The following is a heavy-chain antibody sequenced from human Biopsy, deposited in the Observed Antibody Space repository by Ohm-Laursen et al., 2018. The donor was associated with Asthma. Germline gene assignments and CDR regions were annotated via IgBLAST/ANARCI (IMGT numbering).Heavy chain of an antibody. CDR1: GYTVTRYA. J-gene: IGHJ6*02. D-gene: IGHD3-10*01. CDR3: ARHPYVDGSDNYYYRGNDYYLGMDV. V-gene: IGHV1-69*13. Sequence: SARVSCKASGYTVTRYAINWVRPAPGQGLEWMGGIIPIFGTANYAQKFQGRVTITADESTSTAYMELSSLRSEDTAVYYCARHPYVDGSDNYYYRGNDYYLGMDVWGQGTTVTVSS. CDR2: IIPIFGTA.